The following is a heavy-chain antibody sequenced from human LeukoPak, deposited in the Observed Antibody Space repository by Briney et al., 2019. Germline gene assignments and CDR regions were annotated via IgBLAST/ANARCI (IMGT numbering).Heavy chain of an antibody. V-gene: IGHV3-21*01. D-gene: IGHD7-27*01. CDR1: GFTFTNAW. CDR2: ISSSSSYI. CDR3: AKHGSRLITGAVYYSYYMDV. Sequence: PGGSLRLSCAASGFTFTNAWMSWVRQAPGKGLEWVSSISSSSSYIYYADSVKGRFTISRDNAKNSLYLQMNSLRAEDTAVYYCAKHGSRLITGAVYYSYYMDVWGKGTTVTVSS. J-gene: IGHJ6*03.